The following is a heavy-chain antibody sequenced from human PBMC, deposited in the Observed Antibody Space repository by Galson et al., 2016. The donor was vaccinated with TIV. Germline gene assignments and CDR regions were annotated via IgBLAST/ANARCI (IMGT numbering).Heavy chain of an antibody. Sequence: SVKVSCKASGVTFSSYAISWVRQAPGQGLEWMGWISVYKGVTNSIQKVQGRVTMTIDTSTGTAYMELRSLRSDDTAVYYCARDLYYYDSNGYNQGFDIWGQGTMVTVSS. CDR3: ARDLYYYDSNGYNQGFDI. CDR2: ISVYKGVT. CDR1: GVTFSSYA. D-gene: IGHD3-22*01. J-gene: IGHJ3*02. V-gene: IGHV1-18*01.